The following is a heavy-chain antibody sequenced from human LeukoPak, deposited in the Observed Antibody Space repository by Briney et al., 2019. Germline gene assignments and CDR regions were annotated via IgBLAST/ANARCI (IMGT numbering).Heavy chain of an antibody. J-gene: IGHJ4*02. V-gene: IGHV4-59*08. CDR2: IYYSGST. CDR3: ARIRPPRRFWSGYYIDY. CDR1: GGSISSYY. Sequence: SETLSLTCTVSGGSISSYYWSWIRQPPGKGLEWIGYIYYSGSTNYNPSLKSRVTISVDTSKNQFSLKLSSVTAADTAVYYCARIRPPRRFWSGYYIDYWGQGTLVTVSS. D-gene: IGHD3-3*01.